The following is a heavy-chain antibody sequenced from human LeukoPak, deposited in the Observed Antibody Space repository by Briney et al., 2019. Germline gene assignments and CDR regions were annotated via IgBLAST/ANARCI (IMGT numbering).Heavy chain of an antibody. Sequence: PSGTLSLTCAVSGGSISSSNWWSWVRQPPGKGLEWIGEIYHSGSTNYNPSLKSRVTISVDTSKNQFSLKLSSVTAADTAVYYCARERDDSSGYNDYWGQGTLVTVSS. D-gene: IGHD3-22*01. CDR2: IYHSGST. CDR1: GGSISSSNW. J-gene: IGHJ4*02. V-gene: IGHV4-4*02. CDR3: ARERDDSSGYNDY.